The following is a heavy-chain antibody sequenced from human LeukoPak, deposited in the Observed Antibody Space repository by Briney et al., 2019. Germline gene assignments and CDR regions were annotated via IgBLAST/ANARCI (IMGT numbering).Heavy chain of an antibody. J-gene: IGHJ4*02. CDR1: GFTFDNYG. CDR2: ITGSGYYT. V-gene: IGHV3-23*01. Sequence: GGSLRLSCVASGFTFDNYGMSWVRQAPGKGLEWVSGITGSGYYTYSADSVKGRFTISRDNSKNTVDLQMNSLRAEDTAVYYCARGSLDFDCWGQGTLVTVSS. CDR3: ARGSLDFDC.